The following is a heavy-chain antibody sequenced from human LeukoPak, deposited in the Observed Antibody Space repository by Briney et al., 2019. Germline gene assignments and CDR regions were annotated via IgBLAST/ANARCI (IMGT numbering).Heavy chain of an antibody. D-gene: IGHD4-23*01. CDR2: INSDGSTT. CDR3: ARVLYGGSVGGDFDY. V-gene: IGHV3-74*01. Sequence: GGSLRLSCEASGFTFSSYWMHWVRQAPGKGLVWVSRINSDGSTTSYADSVKGRFTISRDNAKNTLYLQMNSLRAEDTAVYYCARVLYGGSVGGDFDYWGQGTLVTVSS. CDR1: GFTFSSYW. J-gene: IGHJ4*02.